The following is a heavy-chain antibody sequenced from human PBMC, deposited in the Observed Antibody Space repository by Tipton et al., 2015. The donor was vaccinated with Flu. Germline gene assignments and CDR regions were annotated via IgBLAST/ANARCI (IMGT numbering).Heavy chain of an antibody. Sequence: LRLSCTVAGGSISNYYWSWVRQHAGKRLQWIGRVHTSGNTHYDPSFESRVTISLDTSKSQFSLKLRSVTAADTAVYFCARGLASGATYFDYWGPGTLVTVSS. J-gene: IGHJ4*02. V-gene: IGHV4-4*07. CDR2: VHTSGNT. CDR1: GGSISNYY. D-gene: IGHD6-19*01. CDR3: ARGLASGATYFDY.